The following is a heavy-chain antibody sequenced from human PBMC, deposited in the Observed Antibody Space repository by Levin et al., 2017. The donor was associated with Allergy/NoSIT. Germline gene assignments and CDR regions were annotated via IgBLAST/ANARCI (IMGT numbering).Heavy chain of an antibody. J-gene: IGHJ2*01. D-gene: IGHD3-22*01. CDR3: AREDYDSNSSLSYWYFDL. CDR2: ISAFNGNT. CDR1: GYTFTNYG. V-gene: IGHV1-18*01. Sequence: ASVKVSCKASGYTFTNYGIIWVRQAPGQGLEWMGWISAFNGNTNYAQRLQGRVTMTTDTSTSTAYMELRSLRSDDTAVYYCAREDYDSNSSLSYWYFDLWGRGTLVTVSS.